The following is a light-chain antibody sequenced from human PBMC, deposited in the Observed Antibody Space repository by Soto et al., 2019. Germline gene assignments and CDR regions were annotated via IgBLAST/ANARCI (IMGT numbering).Light chain of an antibody. CDR1: QSISSW. CDR3: QQYTSDPRT. CDR2: KAS. J-gene: IGKJ1*01. Sequence: DGPVAQSPSTRSASVGDRFTITCRASQSISSWLAWYQQKPGKAPQPLIYKASSLESGVPSRFSGSGSGTEFTLPISSLQPDDFAPYYCQQYTSDPRTFGQRTK. V-gene: IGKV1-5*03.